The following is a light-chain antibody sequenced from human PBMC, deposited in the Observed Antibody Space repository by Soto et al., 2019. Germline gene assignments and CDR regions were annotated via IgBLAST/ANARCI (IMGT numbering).Light chain of an antibody. CDR1: QTVSSY. Sequence: DIQLTQSPSFLSASVGDRVTITCRTSQTVSSYLVCYQQKPGKAPKVLITDASTLQSGVPSRFDGSVCGTECPLTIRGLQPEDVATYFCQQLNNFGTFRPGTKVNI. CDR3: QQLNNFGT. V-gene: IGKV1-9*01. CDR2: DAS. J-gene: IGKJ3*01.